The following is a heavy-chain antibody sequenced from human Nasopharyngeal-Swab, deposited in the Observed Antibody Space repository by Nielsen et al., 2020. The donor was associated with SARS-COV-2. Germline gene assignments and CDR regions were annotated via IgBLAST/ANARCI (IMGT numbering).Heavy chain of an antibody. V-gene: IGHV4-38-2*02. D-gene: IGHD6-19*01. J-gene: IGHJ5*02. CDR2: IYHSGRT. CDR3: ARDQGIAVPIGWFDP. Sequence: PGKGLEWIGSIYHSGRTNYNPSLKSRVSISVDTSKNQVSLKLSSVTAADSAVYYCARDQGIAVPIGWFDPWGQGTLVTVSS.